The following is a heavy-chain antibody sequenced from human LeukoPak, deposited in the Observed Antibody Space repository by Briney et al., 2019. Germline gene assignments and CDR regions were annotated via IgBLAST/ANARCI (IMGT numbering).Heavy chain of an antibody. Sequence: GGSLRLSCSASDFSFSSYTMNWVRQAPGKGLEWVSGISGSGRTTYYADSVKGRFTISRDNSKNTLYLQMNSLRAEDTAVYFCAKVGATAGTLRIEYFQHWGQGTLVTVSS. V-gene: IGHV3-23*01. J-gene: IGHJ1*01. CDR2: ISGSGRTT. CDR3: AKVGATAGTLRIEYFQH. D-gene: IGHD6-13*01. CDR1: DFSFSSYT.